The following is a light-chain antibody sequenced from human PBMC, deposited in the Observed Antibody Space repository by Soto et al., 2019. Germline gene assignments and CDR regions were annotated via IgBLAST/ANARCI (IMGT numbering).Light chain of an antibody. CDR3: GAWDGSLNTQV. CDR1: SSNIGNNY. CDR2: DND. Sequence: QSVLTQPPSVSAALGQKVTISCSGSSSNIGNNYVSWYQQLPGTAPKLLIYDNDKRPSGIPDRFSGSKSGTSATLGITGLQTGDEADYYCGAWDGSLNTQVFGGGTKLTVL. V-gene: IGLV1-51*01. J-gene: IGLJ2*01.